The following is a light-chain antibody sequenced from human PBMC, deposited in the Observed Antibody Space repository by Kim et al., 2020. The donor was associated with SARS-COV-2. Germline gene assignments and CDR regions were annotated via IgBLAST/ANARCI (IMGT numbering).Light chain of an antibody. CDR1: QSISNY. J-gene: IGKJ2*01. CDR2: SAS. CDR3: QQSYGAPYT. V-gene: IGKV1-39*01. Sequence: SASVGDRVTITCRASQSISNYVNWYQQKPGKAPKFLIYSASSLQSGVPSRFSGSGSGTDFTLTISSLQPEDFAIYYCQQSYGAPYTFGQGTKLEI.